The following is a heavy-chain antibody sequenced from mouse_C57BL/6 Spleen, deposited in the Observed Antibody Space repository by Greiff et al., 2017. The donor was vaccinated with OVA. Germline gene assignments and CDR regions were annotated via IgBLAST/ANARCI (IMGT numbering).Heavy chain of an antibody. D-gene: IGHD1-1*01. CDR3: AREVVATHWYFDV. Sequence: EVKVVESEGGLVQPGSSMKLSCTASGFTFSDYYMAWVRQVPEKGLEWVANINYDGSSTYYLDSLKSRFIISRDNAKNILYLQMSSLKSEDTATYYCAREVVATHWYFDVWGTGTTVTVSS. CDR1: GFTFSDYY. CDR2: INYDGSST. J-gene: IGHJ1*03. V-gene: IGHV5-16*01.